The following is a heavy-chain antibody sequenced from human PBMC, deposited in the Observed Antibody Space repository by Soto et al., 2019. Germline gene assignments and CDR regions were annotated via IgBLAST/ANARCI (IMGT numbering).Heavy chain of an antibody. J-gene: IGHJ6*03. CDR1: GGSISSYY. CDR2: IYYSGST. Sequence: SETLSLTCTVSGGSISSYYWSWIRQPPGKGLEWIGYIYYSGSTNYNPSLKSRDTISVDTSKNQFSLKLSSVTAADTAVYYCARQIAARPQYYYYYYMDVWGKGTTVTVSS. D-gene: IGHD6-6*01. V-gene: IGHV4-59*08. CDR3: ARQIAARPQYYYYYYMDV.